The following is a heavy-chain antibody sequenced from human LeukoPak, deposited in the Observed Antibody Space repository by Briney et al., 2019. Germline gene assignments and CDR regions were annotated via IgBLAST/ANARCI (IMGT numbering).Heavy chain of an antibody. J-gene: IGHJ5*02. CDR3: ARYVAGPGWFDP. D-gene: IGHD3-10*01. Sequence: GGSLRLSCAASGFTVSSNYMSWVRQAPGKGLEWVSVIYSGGSTYYADSVKGRFTISRDNSKNTLYLQMNSLRAEDTAMYYCARYVAGPGWFDPWGQGTLVTVSS. CDR2: IYSGGST. V-gene: IGHV3-66*01. CDR1: GFTVSSNY.